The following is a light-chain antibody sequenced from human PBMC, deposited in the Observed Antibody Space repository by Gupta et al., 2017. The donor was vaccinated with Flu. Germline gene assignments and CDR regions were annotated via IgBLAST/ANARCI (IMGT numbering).Light chain of an antibody. CDR2: QDD. CDR3: QAWDGDVVVV. CDR1: KVGEKS. J-gene: IGLJ2*01. Sequence: PGKTASVTCSGNKVGEKSVSWYQQKSGQPHIWVVYQDDRRPSGISERFSASNSGDTATLTVSGTQATEDAVYYCQAWDGDVVVVFGGGTRLTVL. V-gene: IGLV3-1*01.